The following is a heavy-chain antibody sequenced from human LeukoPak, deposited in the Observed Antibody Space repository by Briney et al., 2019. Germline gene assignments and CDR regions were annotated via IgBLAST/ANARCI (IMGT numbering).Heavy chain of an antibody. D-gene: IGHD3-22*01. Sequence: PSETLSLTCTVSGGSISSSSYYWGWIRQPPGKGLEWIGSIYYSGSTYYNPSLKSRVTISVDTSKNQFSLKLSSVTAADTAVYYCARVHYYDSSGYYPVAFDIWGQGTMVTVSS. V-gene: IGHV4-39*01. J-gene: IGHJ3*02. CDR2: IYYSGST. CDR3: ARVHYYDSSGYYPVAFDI. CDR1: GGSISSSSYY.